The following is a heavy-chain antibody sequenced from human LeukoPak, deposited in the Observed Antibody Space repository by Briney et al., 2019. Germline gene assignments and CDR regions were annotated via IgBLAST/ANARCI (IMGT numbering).Heavy chain of an antibody. CDR1: GFTFDDYA. Sequence: PGRSLRLSCAASGFTFDDYAMHWVRQAPGKGLEWVSGISWNSGSIGYADSVKGRFTISRDNAKNSLYLQMNSLRAEDMALYYCAKDIEEMATYYFDYWGQGTPVTVSS. CDR2: ISWNSGSI. J-gene: IGHJ4*02. V-gene: IGHV3-9*03. CDR3: AKDIEEMATYYFDY. D-gene: IGHD5-24*01.